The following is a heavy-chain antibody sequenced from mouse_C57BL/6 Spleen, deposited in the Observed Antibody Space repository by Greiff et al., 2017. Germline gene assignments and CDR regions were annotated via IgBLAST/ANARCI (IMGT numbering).Heavy chain of an antibody. J-gene: IGHJ2*01. CDR1: GYNFTSYT. D-gene: IGHD1-1*01. CDR2: ITPSSGYT. V-gene: IGHV1-4*01. CDR3: ASILPPITTVVAVVYFDY. Sequence: QVQLQQSGAELARPGASVKMSCKASGYNFTSYTLHWVKQRPGQGLEWIGYITPSSGYTKYNQKFKDKATLTADKSSSTAYMQLSSLTYEDSSVYYCASILPPITTVVAVVYFDYWGQGTTLTVSS.